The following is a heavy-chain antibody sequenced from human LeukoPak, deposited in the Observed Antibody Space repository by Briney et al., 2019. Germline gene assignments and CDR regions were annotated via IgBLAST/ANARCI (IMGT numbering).Heavy chain of an antibody. J-gene: IGHJ4*02. CDR1: GYTLTELS. CDR3: ATATVLRFLEWLFDY. D-gene: IGHD3-3*01. V-gene: IGHV1-24*01. CDR2: FDPEDGET. Sequence: ASVKVSCKVSGYTLTELSMHWVRQAPGTGLEWMGGFDPEDGETIYAQKFQGRVTMTEDTSTDTAYMELSSLRSEDTAVYYCATATVLRFLEWLFDYWGQGTLVTVSS.